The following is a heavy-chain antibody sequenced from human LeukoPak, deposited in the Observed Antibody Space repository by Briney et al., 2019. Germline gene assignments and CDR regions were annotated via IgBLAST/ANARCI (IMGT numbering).Heavy chain of an antibody. Sequence: SETLSLTCTVSGGSISSYYWSWIRQPPGKGLEWIGYIYYSGSTNYNPSLKSRVTISVDTSKNQFSLKLSSVTAADTAVYYCARGHAVAGDFQHWGQGTLVTVSS. V-gene: IGHV4-59*01. CDR3: ARGHAVAGDFQH. J-gene: IGHJ1*01. CDR2: IYYSGST. D-gene: IGHD6-19*01. CDR1: GGSISSYY.